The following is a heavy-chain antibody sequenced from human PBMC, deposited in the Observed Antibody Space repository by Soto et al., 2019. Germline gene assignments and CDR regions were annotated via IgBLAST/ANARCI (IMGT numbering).Heavy chain of an antibody. V-gene: IGHV1-3*01. D-gene: IGHD4-17*01. CDR2: INAGNGNT. CDR1: GYTFTSYA. J-gene: IGHJ1*01. Sequence: ASVKVSCKASGYTFTSYAMHWVRQAPGQRLEWMGWINAGNGNTKYSQKFQGRVTITRDTSASTAYMELSSLRSEDTAVYYCARDHFDYGDYAEYFQHWGQGTLVTVSS. CDR3: ARDHFDYGDYAEYFQH.